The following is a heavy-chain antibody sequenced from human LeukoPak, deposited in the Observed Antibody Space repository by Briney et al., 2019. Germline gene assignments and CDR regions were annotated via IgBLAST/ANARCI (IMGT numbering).Heavy chain of an antibody. J-gene: IGHJ4*02. CDR2: INAGNGNT. V-gene: IGHV1-3*01. D-gene: IGHD6-19*01. CDR3: ARGADGGSGWYEY. Sequence: ASVKVSCKASGYTFTSYAMHWVRQAPGQRLEWMGWINAGNGNTNYSQKFRGRVTITRDTSARTAYMELSSLRSEDTAVYYCARGADGGSGWYEYWGQGTLVTVSS. CDR1: GYTFTSYA.